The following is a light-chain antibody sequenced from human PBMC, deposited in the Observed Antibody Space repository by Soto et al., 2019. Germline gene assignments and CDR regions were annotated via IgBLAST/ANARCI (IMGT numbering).Light chain of an antibody. CDR1: SSXVGGYNY. CDR3: SSYTSSSTYV. Sequence: QSALXQXASVSGSPGXSXXISXTGTSSXVGGYNYVSWYQQHPGKAPKLMIYDVSNRPSGVSNRFSGSKSGNTASLTISGLQAEDEADYYCSSYTSSSTYVFGTGTKLTVL. V-gene: IGLV2-14*01. J-gene: IGLJ1*01. CDR2: DVS.